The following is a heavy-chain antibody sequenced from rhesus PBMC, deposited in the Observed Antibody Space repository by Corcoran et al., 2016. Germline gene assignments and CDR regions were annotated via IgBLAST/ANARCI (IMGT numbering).Heavy chain of an antibody. V-gene: IGHV4-122*02. CDR3: ARGRGSSYVDY. CDR2: ITYSGST. CDR1: GGSISSGYYY. Sequence: QVQLQESGPGLVKPSETLSLTCAVSGGSISSGYYYWSWIRQPPVKGLEWIGYITYSGSTSYNPSLKSRVTISRDPSKTQFSLKLSSVTAADTAVYYCARGRGSSYVDYWGQGVLVTVSS. D-gene: IGHD4-29*01. J-gene: IGHJ4*01.